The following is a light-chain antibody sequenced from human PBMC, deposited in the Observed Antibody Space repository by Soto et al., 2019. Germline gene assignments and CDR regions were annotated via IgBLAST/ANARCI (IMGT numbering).Light chain of an antibody. V-gene: IGKV1-9*01. Sequence: DIQLTQSPSVLSASAGDRVTITCRASQGINSYLAWYQQKPGKVPKLLIYAASTLHSGVPSRFSGSGSGTEFTLTISSLQPEDFATYYCQQLNSYPRTFGQGTKVEIK. CDR2: AAS. J-gene: IGKJ1*01. CDR1: QGINSY. CDR3: QQLNSYPRT.